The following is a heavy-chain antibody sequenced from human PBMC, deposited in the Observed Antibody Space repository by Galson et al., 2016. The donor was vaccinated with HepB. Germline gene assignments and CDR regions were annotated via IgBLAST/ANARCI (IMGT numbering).Heavy chain of an antibody. CDR2: INPKSGGT. CDR3: ARADLIEPGHCSGGSCYPGGDYDMDV. V-gene: IGHV1-2*02. D-gene: IGHD2-15*01. Sequence: SVKVSCKASGYTFTDYYMHWVRQAPGQGLEWMGWINPKSGGTKYAQKFQGRVTMTRDTSISTAYMELSRLRSDDTAVYYCARADLIEPGHCSGGSCYPGGDYDMDVWGKGTTVTVSS. J-gene: IGHJ6*04. CDR1: GYTFTDYY.